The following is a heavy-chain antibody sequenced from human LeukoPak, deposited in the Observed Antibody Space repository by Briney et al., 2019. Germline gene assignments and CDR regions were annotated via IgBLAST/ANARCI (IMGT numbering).Heavy chain of an antibody. CDR1: GGAFSGYY. Sequence: SETLSLTCAVYGGAFSGYYWSWIRQPPGKGLEWIGEINHSGSTNYNPSLKSRVTISVDTSKNQFSLKLSSVTAADTAVYYCARLKLGAYFDLWGRGTLVTVSS. CDR2: INHSGST. J-gene: IGHJ2*01. V-gene: IGHV4-34*01. D-gene: IGHD3-16*01. CDR3: ARLKLGAYFDL.